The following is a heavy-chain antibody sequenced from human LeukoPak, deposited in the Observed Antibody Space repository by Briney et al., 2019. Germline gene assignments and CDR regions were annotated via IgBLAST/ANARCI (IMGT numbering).Heavy chain of an antibody. V-gene: IGHV3-23*01. CDR1: GFTFSSYA. CDR2: ISGSGGST. CDR3: TRPAPTRTGQDAFDI. Sequence: GGSLRLSCAASGFTFSSYAMSWVRQAPGKGLEWVSAISGSGGSTYYADSVKGRFTISRDNSKNTLYLQMNSLKTEDTAVYYCTRPAPTRTGQDAFDIWGQGTMVTVSS. D-gene: IGHD1-1*01. J-gene: IGHJ3*02.